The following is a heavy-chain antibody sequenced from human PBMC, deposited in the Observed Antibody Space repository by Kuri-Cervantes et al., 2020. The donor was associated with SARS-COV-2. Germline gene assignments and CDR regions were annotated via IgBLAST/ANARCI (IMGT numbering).Heavy chain of an antibody. CDR1: GFTFSSYA. Sequence: ETLSLTCAASGFTFSSYAMSWVRQAPGKGLEWVANIKEDGNEKYYVDSGKGRFTISRDNAKNSLYLQMNSLIAEATAVYQCARGPKPGSPPAWGQGTLVTVSS. CDR3: ARGPKPGSPPA. V-gene: IGHV3-7*01. J-gene: IGHJ5*02. D-gene: IGHD1-14*01. CDR2: IKEDGNEK.